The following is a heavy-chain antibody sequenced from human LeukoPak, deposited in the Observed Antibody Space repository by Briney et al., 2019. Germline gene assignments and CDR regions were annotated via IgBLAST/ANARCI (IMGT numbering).Heavy chain of an antibody. V-gene: IGHV4-39*01. CDR3: ARHKDYDSSGNSSGQDGFDI. D-gene: IGHD3-22*01. CDR1: GGSISRSYYY. CDR2: IYYSGST. Sequence: SETLSLTCTVSGGSISRSYYYWGWIRQPPGKGLEWIGSIYYSGSTYYNPSLKSRVTISVDTSKNQFSLKLSSVTAADTAVYYCARHKDYDSSGNSSGQDGFDIWGQGTMVTASS. J-gene: IGHJ3*02.